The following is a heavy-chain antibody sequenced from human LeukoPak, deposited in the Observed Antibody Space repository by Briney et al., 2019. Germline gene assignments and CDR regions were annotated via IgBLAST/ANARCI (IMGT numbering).Heavy chain of an antibody. D-gene: IGHD4-11*01. CDR2: INHSGST. CDR1: GGSFSGYY. CDR3: ARSNYVLRYYYYYMDV. Sequence: SETLSLTCAVYGGSFSGYYWSWIRQPPGKGLEWIGEINHSGSTNYNPSLKSRVTISVDTSKNQFSLKLSSVTAADTAVYYCARSNYVLRYYYYYMDVWGKGTTVTVSS. J-gene: IGHJ6*03. V-gene: IGHV4-34*01.